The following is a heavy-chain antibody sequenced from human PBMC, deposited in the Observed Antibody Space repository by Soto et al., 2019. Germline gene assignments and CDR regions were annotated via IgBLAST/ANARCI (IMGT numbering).Heavy chain of an antibody. Sequence: SVKVSCKASGGTFGSQGIAWVLQAPGQGLEWMGGFIAMLGTPTYAKKVQGRATISADESLTSSYLELRSLRSEDTGVYFCARGAMGNFDYWCQGTGVTGFS. V-gene: IGHV1-69*13. CDR1: GGTFGSQG. CDR3: ARGAMGNFDY. CDR2: FIAMLGTP. D-gene: IGHD5-18*01. J-gene: IGHJ4*02.